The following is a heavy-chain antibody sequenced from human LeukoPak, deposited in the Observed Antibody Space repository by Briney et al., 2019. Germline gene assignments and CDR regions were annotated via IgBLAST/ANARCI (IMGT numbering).Heavy chain of an antibody. V-gene: IGHV1-69*13. CDR3: AKSLAYCGGDCYSPFDY. CDR2: IIPIFGTA. Sequence: SVKVSCKASGYTFTSYGISWVRQAPGQGLEWMGGIIPIFGTANYAQKFQGRVTITADESTSTAYMELSSLRSEDTAVYYCAKSLAYCGGDCYSPFDYWGQGTLVTVSS. J-gene: IGHJ4*02. D-gene: IGHD2-21*02. CDR1: GYTFTSYG.